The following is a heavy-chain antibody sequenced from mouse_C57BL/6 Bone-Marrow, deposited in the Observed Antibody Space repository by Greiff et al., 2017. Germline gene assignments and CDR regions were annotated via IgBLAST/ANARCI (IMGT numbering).Heavy chain of an antibody. CDR3: SYYGGSYCDF. D-gene: IGHD1-1*02. CDR1: GFNIKDDY. J-gene: IGHJ2*01. Sequence: EVQRVESGAELVRPGASVRLSCTASGFNIKDDYIHWVKQRPEQGLEWIGRIDPDIGDTEYASKFQGKATITSETSSNTTNLQLSSLTSEDTAVECCSYYGGSYCDFWGQGTTLTVAS. V-gene: IGHV14-4*01. CDR2: IDPDIGDT.